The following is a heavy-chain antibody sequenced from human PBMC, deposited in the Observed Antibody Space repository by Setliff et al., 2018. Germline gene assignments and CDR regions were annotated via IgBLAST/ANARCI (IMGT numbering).Heavy chain of an antibody. J-gene: IGHJ3*02. D-gene: IGHD1-26*01. CDR3: ARDRRIVGARHAFDI. CDR2: IIPIFGTA. CDR1: GGTFSSYA. V-gene: IGHV1-69*06. Sequence: SVKVSCKASGGTFSSYAISWVRQAPGQGLEWMGRIIPIFGTANYAQKFQGRVTITADKSTSTAYMGLSSLRSEDTAVYYCARDRRIVGARHAFDIWGQGTMVTVSS.